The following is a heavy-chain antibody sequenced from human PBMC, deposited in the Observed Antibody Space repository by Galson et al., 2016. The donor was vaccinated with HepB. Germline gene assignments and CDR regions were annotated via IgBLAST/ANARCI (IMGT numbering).Heavy chain of an antibody. Sequence: ALVKPTQTLTLTCTFSGFSLTTTAVGVGWFRQPPGKALEWLALIYWNDDNHYSPSLRSRLTLPKDTSKNHVVLTMTNMDPVDTATYYCAHGSGWLFDYWGQGTLVTVSS. CDR1: GFSLTTTAVG. CDR3: AHGSGWLFDY. V-gene: IGHV2-5*01. J-gene: IGHJ4*02. CDR2: IYWNDDN. D-gene: IGHD6-19*01.